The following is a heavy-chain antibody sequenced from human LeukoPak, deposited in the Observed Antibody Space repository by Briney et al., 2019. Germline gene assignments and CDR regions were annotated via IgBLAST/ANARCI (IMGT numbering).Heavy chain of an antibody. CDR1: GDSVSSNSAA. V-gene: IGHV6-1*01. J-gene: IGHJ6*02. Sequence: SQTLSLTCAISGDSVSSNSAAWNWMRQSPSRGLEWLGRTYYRSKWYNDYAVSVKSRITINPDTSKNQFSLQLNSVTPEDTAVYYCAREVEPYYYGMDVWGQGTTVTVSS. D-gene: IGHD5-24*01. CDR3: AREVEPYYYGMDV. CDR2: TYYRSKWYN.